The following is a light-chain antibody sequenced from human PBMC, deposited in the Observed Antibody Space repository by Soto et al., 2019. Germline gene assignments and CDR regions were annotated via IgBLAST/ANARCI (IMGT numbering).Light chain of an antibody. Sequence: SYELTQPPSVSVAPGQTARITCGGNNIGSKGGHWYQQKPVQAPVLVVYDASDRPSGIPERFSGSNSGNTATLTISRVEAGDEAEYYCQVWDSSSHRLHVVVTGTKVTVL. V-gene: IGLV3-21*02. J-gene: IGLJ1*01. CDR1: NIGSKG. CDR3: QVWDSSSHRLHV. CDR2: DAS.